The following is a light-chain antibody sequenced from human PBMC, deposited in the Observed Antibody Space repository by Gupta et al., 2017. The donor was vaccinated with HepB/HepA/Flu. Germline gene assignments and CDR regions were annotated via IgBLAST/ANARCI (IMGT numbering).Light chain of an antibody. Sequence: DIVMTQSPASLAVSLGGRAPMNCKSSQIVLYRSLNKNCLAWYQQKPGQPPKLLIYWASTRESGVPDRFSGSGSGTDFTLTITSLQAEDVAVYYCQQYYTTPLTFGGGTKVEIK. V-gene: IGKV4-1*01. CDR3: QQYYTTPLT. CDR2: WAS. J-gene: IGKJ4*02. CDR1: QIVLYRSLNKNC.